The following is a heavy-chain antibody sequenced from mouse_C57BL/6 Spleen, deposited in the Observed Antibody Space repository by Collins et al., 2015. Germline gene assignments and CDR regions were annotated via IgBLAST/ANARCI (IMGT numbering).Heavy chain of an antibody. CDR1: GYTFTDYS. D-gene: IGHD1-1*01. CDR3: ARDGYYGFYYAMDY. J-gene: IGHJ4*01. V-gene: IGHV9-2-1*01. Sequence: QIQLVQSGPELKKPGETVKISCKASGYTFTDYSMHWVKQAPGKGLKWMGWINTETGEPTYADDFKGRFAFSLETSASTAYLQINNLKNEDTATYFCARDGYYGFYYAMDYWGQGTSVTVSS. CDR2: INTETGEP.